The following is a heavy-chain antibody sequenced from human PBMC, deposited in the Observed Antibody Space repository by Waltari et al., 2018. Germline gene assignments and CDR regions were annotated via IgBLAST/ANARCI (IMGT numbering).Heavy chain of an antibody. CDR2: ISSSSSYI. D-gene: IGHD6-6*01. CDR3: ARVVAARHGMDV. CDR1: GFTFSSYS. V-gene: IGHV3-21*01. Sequence: EVQLVESGGGLVKPGGYLRLSCAASGFTFSSYSMNWVRQAPGKGLEWVSSISSSSSYIYYADSVKGRFTISRDNAKNSLYLQMNSLRAEDTAVYYCARVVAARHGMDVWGQGTTVTVSS. J-gene: IGHJ6*02.